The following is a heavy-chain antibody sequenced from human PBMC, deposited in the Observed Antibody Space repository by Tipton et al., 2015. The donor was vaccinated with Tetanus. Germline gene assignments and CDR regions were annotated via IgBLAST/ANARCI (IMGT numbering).Heavy chain of an antibody. CDR3: ARGGGNTMFRGGAFVHSYYYQCMDV. CDR1: GGSVSNGGYS. Sequence: TLSLTCAVSGGSVSNGGYSWSWIRQPPGKGLECIGYISHSGRTYYNPSLNSRVTISLDSSKNQFSLKLTSVTAADTAVYYCARGGGNTMFRGGAFVHSYYYQCMDVWGQGTTVTVSS. D-gene: IGHD3-10*01. J-gene: IGHJ6*02. V-gene: IGHV4-30-2*01. CDR2: ISHSGRT.